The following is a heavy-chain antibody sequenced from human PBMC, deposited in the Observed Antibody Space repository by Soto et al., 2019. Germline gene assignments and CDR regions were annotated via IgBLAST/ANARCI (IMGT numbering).Heavy chain of an antibody. CDR2: IWYDGSNK. V-gene: IGHV3-33*01. D-gene: IGHD2-21*02. CDR3: ARAQYGGNSFFDY. J-gene: IGHJ4*02. CDR1: GFTFSSYG. Sequence: QVQLVESGGGVVQPGRSLRLSCAASGFTFSSYGMHWVRQAPGKGLEWVAVIWYDGSNKYYADSVKDRFTISRDNSKNTLYLQMNSLRAEDTAVYYCARAQYGGNSFFDYWGQGTLVTVSS.